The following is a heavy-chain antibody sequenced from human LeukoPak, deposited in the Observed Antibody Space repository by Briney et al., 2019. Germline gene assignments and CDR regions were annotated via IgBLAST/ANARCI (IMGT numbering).Heavy chain of an antibody. Sequence: PGGSLRLSCAASGFSFNNYWMSWVRQAPGKGLEWVAVIWYDGSYEYYADAVKGRFTISRDNSKNTLSLQMNSLRGEDTAAYYCAKTNYYGSGTYYFDYWGQGTLVTVSS. CDR1: GFSFNNYW. V-gene: IGHV3-33*08. D-gene: IGHD3-10*01. CDR2: IWYDGSYE. CDR3: AKTNYYGSGTYYFDY. J-gene: IGHJ4*02.